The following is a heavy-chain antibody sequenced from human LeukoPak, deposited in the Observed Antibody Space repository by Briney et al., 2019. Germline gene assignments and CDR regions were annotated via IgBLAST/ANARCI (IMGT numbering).Heavy chain of an antibody. CDR2: ISGSGGST. CDR1: GFTFSSYA. V-gene: IGHV3-23*01. D-gene: IGHD3-3*01. Sequence: HSGGSLRLSCAASGFTFSSYAMSWVRQAPGKGLEWVSAISGSGGSTYYADSVKGRFTISRDNSKNTLYLQMNSLRAEDTAVYYCASSPNYDFWSGYLDYWGQGTLVTVSS. J-gene: IGHJ4*02. CDR3: ASSPNYDFWSGYLDY.